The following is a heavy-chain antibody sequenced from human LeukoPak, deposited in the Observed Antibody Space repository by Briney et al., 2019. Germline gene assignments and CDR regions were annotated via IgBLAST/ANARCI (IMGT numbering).Heavy chain of an antibody. D-gene: IGHD2-2*01. V-gene: IGHV1-69*05. Sequence: ASVKVSCKASGGTFSSYAISWVRQAPGQGLEWMGGIIPIFGTANYAQKFQGRVTIATDESTSTAYMELSSLRSEDTAVYYCARVEDIVVVPAAFDYWGQGTLVTVSS. CDR2: IIPIFGTA. CDR1: GGTFSSYA. CDR3: ARVEDIVVVPAAFDY. J-gene: IGHJ4*02.